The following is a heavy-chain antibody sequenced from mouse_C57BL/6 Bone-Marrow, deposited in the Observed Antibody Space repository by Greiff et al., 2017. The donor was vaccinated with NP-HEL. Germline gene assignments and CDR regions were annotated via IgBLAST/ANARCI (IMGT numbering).Heavy chain of an antibody. J-gene: IGHJ4*01. D-gene: IGHD1-1*01. CDR1: GFTFSNYW. Sequence: EVQRVESGGGLVQPGGSMKLSCVASGFTFSNYWMNWVRQSPEKGLEWVAQIRLKSDNYATHYAESVKGRFTISRDDSKSSVYLQMNNLRAEDTGIYYLTGRGYGSSYRNYAMDYWGQGTSVTVSS. CDR2: IRLKSDNYAT. V-gene: IGHV6-3*01. CDR3: TGRGYGSSYRNYAMDY.